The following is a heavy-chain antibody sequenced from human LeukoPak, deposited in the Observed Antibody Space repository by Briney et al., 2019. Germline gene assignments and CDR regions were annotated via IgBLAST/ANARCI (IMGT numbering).Heavy chain of an antibody. Sequence: GGSLRLSCEVTGFNFSMHDMSWIRQALGKGLQWVSGISGSGRRTYYADSVRGRFTISRDDSKTTLYLQMNSLSAADTAMYYCARGLAMVTSWGQGSLVTVSS. V-gene: IGHV3-23*01. D-gene: IGHD5-18*01. J-gene: IGHJ5*02. CDR1: GFNFSMHD. CDR2: ISGSGRRT. CDR3: ARGLAMVTS.